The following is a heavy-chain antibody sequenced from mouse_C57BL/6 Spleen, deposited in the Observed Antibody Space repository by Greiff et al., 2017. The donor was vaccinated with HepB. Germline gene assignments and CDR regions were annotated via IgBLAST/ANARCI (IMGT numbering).Heavy chain of an antibody. J-gene: IGHJ4*01. CDR2: IYPGDGDT. CDR1: GYAFSSSW. D-gene: IGHD3-2*02. Sequence: VQLQQSGPELVKPGASVKISCKASGYAFSSSWMNWVKQRPGKGLEWIGRIYPGDGDTNYNGKFKGKATLTADKSSSTAYMQLSSLTSEDSAVYFCAREGAAQATYAMDYWGQGTSVTVSS. CDR3: AREGAAQATYAMDY. V-gene: IGHV1-82*01.